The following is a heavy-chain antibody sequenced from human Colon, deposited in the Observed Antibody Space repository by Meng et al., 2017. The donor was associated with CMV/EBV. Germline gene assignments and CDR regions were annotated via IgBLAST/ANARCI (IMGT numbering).Heavy chain of an antibody. V-gene: IGHV3-21*06. CDR1: GFSFDTYS. J-gene: IGHJ4*02. CDR2: ISSRSSYI. D-gene: IGHD5-18*01. Sequence: GESLKISCAASGFSFDTYSLNWVRQAPGKGLEWVASISSRSSYIYYTDSVKGRFTISRDNAENLVYLQMSSLRTEDTAVYFCARDPTTLAYCNGARCPGYFDYWGQGTPVTVSS. CDR3: ARDPTTLAYCNGARCPGYFDY.